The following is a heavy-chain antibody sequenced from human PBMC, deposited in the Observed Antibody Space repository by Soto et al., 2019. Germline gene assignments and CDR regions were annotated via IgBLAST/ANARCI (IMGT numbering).Heavy chain of an antibody. CDR2: IKQDGSEK. D-gene: IGHD1-1*01. J-gene: IGHJ4*02. Sequence: VGSLRLSCAASGFTFSSYWMSWVRQAPGKGLEWVANIKQDGSEKYYVDSVKGRFTISRDNAKNSLYLQMNSLRAEDTAVYYCARDFWNVLFDYWGQGTLVTVPQ. CDR1: GFTFSSYW. V-gene: IGHV3-7*03. CDR3: ARDFWNVLFDY.